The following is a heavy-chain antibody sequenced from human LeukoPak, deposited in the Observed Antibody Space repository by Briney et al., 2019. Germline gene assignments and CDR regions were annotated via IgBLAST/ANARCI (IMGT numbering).Heavy chain of an antibody. CDR2: IYSGGST. Sequence: PGGSLRLSCAASGFTVSSNYMSWVRQAPGKGLEWVSVIYSGGSTYYADSVKGRFTISRDNSKNTLYLQMNSLRAEDTAVYYCASGKSSGWSPLDYWGQGTLVTVSS. J-gene: IGHJ4*02. V-gene: IGHV3-66*01. CDR1: GFTVSSNY. CDR3: ASGKSSGWSPLDY. D-gene: IGHD6-19*01.